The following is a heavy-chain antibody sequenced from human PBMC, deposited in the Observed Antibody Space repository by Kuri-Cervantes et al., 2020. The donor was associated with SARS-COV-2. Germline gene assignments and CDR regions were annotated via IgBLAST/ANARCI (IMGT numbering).Heavy chain of an antibody. D-gene: IGHD3-16*01. CDR2: VSFDGST. J-gene: IGHJ5*02. V-gene: IGHV4-59*01. Sequence: SETLSLTCTVSGGSISNYYWNWIRQAPGNQMEWIGFVSFDGSTNYNPSLKSRATISIDTSKNQFSLNFNSVTAADTAVYFCAKEAGGWFDPWGQGALVTVSS. CDR3: AKEAGGWFDP. CDR1: GGSISNYY.